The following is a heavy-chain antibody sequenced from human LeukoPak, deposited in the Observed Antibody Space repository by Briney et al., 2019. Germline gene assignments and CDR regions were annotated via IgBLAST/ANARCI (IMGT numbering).Heavy chain of an antibody. CDR3: VREKATMIRGVVVPERTQIPEAN. D-gene: IGHD3-10*01. V-gene: IGHV3-53*01. CDR1: GFTVSDNY. CDR2: IYSGGST. Sequence: PGGSLRLSCAASGFTVSDNYMSWVRQAPGKGLEWVSVIYSGGSTKYADSVKGRFTISRGNSKSTLYLQTSSLRAEDTAVYYCVREKATMIRGVVVPERTQIPEANWGQGTLVTVSS. J-gene: IGHJ4*02.